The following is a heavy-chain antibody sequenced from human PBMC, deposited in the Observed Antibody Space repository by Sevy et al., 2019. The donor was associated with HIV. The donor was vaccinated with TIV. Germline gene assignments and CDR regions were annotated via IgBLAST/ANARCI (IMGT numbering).Heavy chain of an antibody. CDR2: VTPNSGAT. D-gene: IGHD6-19*01. Sequence: ASVKVSCKASGYNFYIHWVRQAPGQGLEWMGRVTPNSGATTYAQRSQGRVAMTIDTSISPAYMELSGLKSDDTAIYYCAGQGLGWYDGFDPWGQGTLVTVSS. J-gene: IGHJ5*02. V-gene: IGHV1-2*06. CDR1: GYNFY. CDR3: AGQGLGWYDGFDP.